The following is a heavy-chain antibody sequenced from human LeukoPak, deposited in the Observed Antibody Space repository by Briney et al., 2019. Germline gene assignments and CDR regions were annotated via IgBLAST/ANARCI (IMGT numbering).Heavy chain of an antibody. D-gene: IGHD4-17*01. CDR2: IRSNSDGGTI. V-gene: IGHV3-15*07. Sequence: SGGSLRLSCATSGFTFSNAWMNWVRQAPGKGLEWVGRIRSNSDGGTIDYAAPVKGRFALSRDDSKNTLYLQMNSLRAEDTAVYYCAKVGIYGPPPGGYYFDYWGQGTLVTVSS. CDR3: AKVGIYGPPPGGYYFDY. J-gene: IGHJ4*02. CDR1: GFTFSNAW.